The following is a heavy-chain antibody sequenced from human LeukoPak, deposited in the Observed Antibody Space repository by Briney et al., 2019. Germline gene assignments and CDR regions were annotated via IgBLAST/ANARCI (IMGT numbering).Heavy chain of an antibody. Sequence: SVKVSCKTSGGSFSNYAISWVRQAPGQGLEWMGGTIPLFGKTNYAEEFQGRVTITADESTSTAYMGLSSLRSEDTAVYYCTRGVFRYIDGSPQAHQIQHWGQGTLVTVSS. CDR1: GGSFSNYA. CDR3: TRGVFRYIDGSPQAHQIQH. J-gene: IGHJ1*01. CDR2: TIPLFGKT. V-gene: IGHV1-69*13. D-gene: IGHD5-18*01.